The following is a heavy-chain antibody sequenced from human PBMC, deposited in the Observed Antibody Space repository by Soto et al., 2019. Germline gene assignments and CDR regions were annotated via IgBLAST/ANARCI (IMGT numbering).Heavy chain of an antibody. D-gene: IGHD3-10*01. CDR3: ARHEGYYGSPAAGLFDY. CDR2: IYPGDSDT. CDR1: GYSFTSYW. V-gene: IGHV5-51*01. J-gene: IGHJ4*02. Sequence: GESLKISCQCSGYSFTSYWIGWVRQMPGKGLEWMGIIYPGDSDTRYSPSFQGQVTISADKSISTAYLQWSSLKASDTAMYYCARHEGYYGSPAAGLFDYWGQGTLVTVSS.